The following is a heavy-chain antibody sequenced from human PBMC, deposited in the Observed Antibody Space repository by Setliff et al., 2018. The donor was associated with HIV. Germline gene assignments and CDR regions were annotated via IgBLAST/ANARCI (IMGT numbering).Heavy chain of an antibody. CDR3: ARDPPLAAAGGPDAFDI. CDR1: GYTFTSYG. D-gene: IGHD6-13*01. Sequence: VASVKVSCKASGYTFTSYGISWVRQAPGQGLEWMGWISAYNGNTNYAQKLQGRVTMTTDTPTSTAYMELRSLRSDDTAVYYCARDPPLAAAGGPDAFDIWGQGTMVTVSS. CDR2: ISAYNGNT. J-gene: IGHJ3*02. V-gene: IGHV1-18*01.